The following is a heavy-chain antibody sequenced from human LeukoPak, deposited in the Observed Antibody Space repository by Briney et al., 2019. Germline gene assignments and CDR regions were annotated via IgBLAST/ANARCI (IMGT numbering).Heavy chain of an antibody. Sequence: GGSLRLSCAASGFTFSSYAMSWVRQAPGKGLEWVSGLTGSGGNTYYADSVKRRFTISRDNSKNTLSLQMNSLGAEDAAVYYCVKFRGIQHYNYHMDVWGQGTTVTVSS. V-gene: IGHV3-23*01. CDR2: LTGSGGNT. J-gene: IGHJ6*03. CDR1: GFTFSSYA. D-gene: IGHD3-10*01. CDR3: VKFRGIQHYNYHMDV.